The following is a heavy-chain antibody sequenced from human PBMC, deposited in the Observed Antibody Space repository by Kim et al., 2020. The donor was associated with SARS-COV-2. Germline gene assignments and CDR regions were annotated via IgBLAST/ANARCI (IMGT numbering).Heavy chain of an antibody. CDR1: GFTFSSSA. CDR3: ALIAVAGTWAFDY. D-gene: IGHD6-19*01. CDR2: ISYDGSNK. V-gene: IGHV3-30*04. J-gene: IGHJ4*02. Sequence: GGSLRLSCAASGFTFSSSAMHWVRQAPGKGLEWVAVISYDGSNKYYVDSVKGRFTISRDNSKNTLYLQMNSLRAEDTAVYYCALIAVAGTWAFDYWGQGTLVTVSS.